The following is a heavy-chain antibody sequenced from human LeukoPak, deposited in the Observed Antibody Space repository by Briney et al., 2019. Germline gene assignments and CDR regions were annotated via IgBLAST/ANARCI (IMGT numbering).Heavy chain of an antibody. J-gene: IGHJ1*01. V-gene: IGHV5-51*01. CDR2: IYPGDSDT. Sequence: GESLKISCKGSGYSFTSYWIGWVRQMPGKGLEWMGMIYPGDSDTRYSSSFEGQVTISADKYISAAYLQWSSLKASDTAMYYCARYSGSYSDYFQHWGQGTLVNVSS. D-gene: IGHD1-26*01. CDR3: ARYSGSYSDYFQH. CDR1: GYSFTSYW.